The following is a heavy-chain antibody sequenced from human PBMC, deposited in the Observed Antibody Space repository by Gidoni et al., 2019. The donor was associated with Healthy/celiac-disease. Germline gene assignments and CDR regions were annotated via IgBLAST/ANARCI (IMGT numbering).Heavy chain of an antibody. Sequence: QVQLVESGGGVVQPGRALRLSCAASGFTFSSYGMHWVRQAPGKGLEWVAFMWNDGSDKYYANSLKGRFTISRDNSKNTLYLQMNSLRAEDTAVYYCARVIYSSDWTDYWGQGTLVTVSS. D-gene: IGHD6-19*01. CDR1: GFTFSSYG. V-gene: IGHV3-33*01. CDR3: ARVIYSSDWTDY. J-gene: IGHJ4*02. CDR2: MWNDGSDK.